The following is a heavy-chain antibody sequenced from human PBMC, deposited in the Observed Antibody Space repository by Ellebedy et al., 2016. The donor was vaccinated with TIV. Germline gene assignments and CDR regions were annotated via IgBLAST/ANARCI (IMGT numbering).Heavy chain of an antibody. Sequence: SETLSLTXTVSGGSISSYYWSWIRQPPGKGLEWIGYIYYSGSTNYNPSLKSRVTISVDTSKNQFSLKLSSVTAADTAVYYCARDLGYCSSTSCYQYNWFDPWGQGTLVTVSS. J-gene: IGHJ5*02. D-gene: IGHD2-2*01. V-gene: IGHV4-59*12. CDR1: GGSISSYY. CDR2: IYYSGST. CDR3: ARDLGYCSSTSCYQYNWFDP.